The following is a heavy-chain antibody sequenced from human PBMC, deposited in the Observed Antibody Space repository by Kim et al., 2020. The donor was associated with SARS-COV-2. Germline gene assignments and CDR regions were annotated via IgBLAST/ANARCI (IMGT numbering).Heavy chain of an antibody. CDR2: IIPIFGTA. J-gene: IGHJ4*02. CDR1: GGTFSSYA. CDR3: ASRITIFGVVSDFDY. D-gene: IGHD3-3*01. Sequence: SVKVSCKASGGTFSSYAISWVRQAPGQGLEWMGGIIPIFGTANYAQKFQGRVTITADESTSTAYMELSSLRSEDTAVYYCASRITIFGVVSDFDYWGQGTLVTVSS. V-gene: IGHV1-69*13.